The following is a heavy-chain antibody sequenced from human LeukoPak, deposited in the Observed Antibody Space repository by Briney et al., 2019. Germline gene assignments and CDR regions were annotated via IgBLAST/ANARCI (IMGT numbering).Heavy chain of an antibody. Sequence: GASVKVSCKASGYTFTGYYMHWVRQAPGQGLEWMGWINPNSGGTNYAQKFQGRVTMTRDTSSSTAYMELSSLRSADTAVYYCASEHKYDSSGANAFDIWGQGTMVTVSS. J-gene: IGHJ3*02. D-gene: IGHD3-22*01. V-gene: IGHV1-2*02. CDR2: INPNSGGT. CDR3: ASEHKYDSSGANAFDI. CDR1: GYTFTGYY.